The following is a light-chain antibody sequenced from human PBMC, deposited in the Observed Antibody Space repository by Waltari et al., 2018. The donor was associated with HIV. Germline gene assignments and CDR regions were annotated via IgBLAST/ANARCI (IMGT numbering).Light chain of an antibody. V-gene: IGLV3-1*01. CDR3: NSRASDGANYVL. CDR2: QDS. J-gene: IGLJ2*01. CDR1: KLGDKY. Sequence: SYELTQPPSVSVSPGQTASITCSGDKLGDKYACWYQQKPGQSPVLVIYQDSKRPSGIPERFSGSTSGDTASLTISGTRAEDEADYFCNSRASDGANYVLFGGGTRVTVL.